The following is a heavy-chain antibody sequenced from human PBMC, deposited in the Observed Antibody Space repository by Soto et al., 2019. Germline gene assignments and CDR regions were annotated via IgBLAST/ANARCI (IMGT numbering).Heavy chain of an antibody. J-gene: IGHJ6*02. D-gene: IGHD2-15*01. V-gene: IGHV3-73*01. CDR2: IRSKANSYAT. CDR1: GFTFSGSG. Sequence: GGSLRLSCAASGFTFSGSGMHWVREASGKGLEWVGRIRSKANSYATAYAASVKGRFTISRDDSKNTAYLQMNSLKTEDTAVYYCTRLSVAATLGVIDYYYGMDVWGQGTTVTV. CDR3: TRLSVAATLGVIDYYYGMDV.